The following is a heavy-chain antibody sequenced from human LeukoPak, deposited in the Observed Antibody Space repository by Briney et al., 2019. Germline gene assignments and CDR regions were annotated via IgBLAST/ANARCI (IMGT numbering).Heavy chain of an antibody. CDR3: ARYLRYYDILTGYYTNYYYYYMDV. V-gene: IGHV3-7*01. D-gene: IGHD3-9*01. J-gene: IGHJ6*03. CDR1: RFTFSSYW. Sequence: PGGSLRLSCAASRFTFSSYWMSWVRQAPGKGLEWVANIKQDGSEKYYVDSVKGRFTISRDNAKNSLYLQMNSLRAEDTAVYYCARYLRYYDILTGYYTNYYYYYMDVWGKGTTVTVSS. CDR2: IKQDGSEK.